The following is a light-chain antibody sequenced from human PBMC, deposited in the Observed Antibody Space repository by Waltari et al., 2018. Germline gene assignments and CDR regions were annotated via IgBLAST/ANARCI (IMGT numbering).Light chain of an antibody. CDR1: SSDVGGYNY. CDR3: SSYAGSNNLV. J-gene: IGLJ3*02. Sequence: QSALTQPPSASGSPGQSVTISCTGASSDVGGYNYVSWYQQHPGEAPKLMIYEVYKRPSGVPDRFSGSKSGITASLTVSGLQAEDEADYYCSSYAGSNNLVFGGGTKLTVL. V-gene: IGLV2-8*01. CDR2: EVY.